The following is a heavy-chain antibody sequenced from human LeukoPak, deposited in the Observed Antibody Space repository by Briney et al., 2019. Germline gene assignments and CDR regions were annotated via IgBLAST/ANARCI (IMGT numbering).Heavy chain of an antibody. J-gene: IGHJ6*02. V-gene: IGHV3-64*01. Sequence: GGSLRLSCAASGFTFSRSAMHWVRQAPGKGLEYVSGISSNGGSTYYANSVKGRFTISRDNSKNTLYLQMGSLRGEDMAVYYCARSEIALAGTNYYGMDVWGQGTTVTVSS. D-gene: IGHD6-19*01. CDR2: ISSNGGST. CDR3: ARSEIALAGTNYYGMDV. CDR1: GFTFSRSA.